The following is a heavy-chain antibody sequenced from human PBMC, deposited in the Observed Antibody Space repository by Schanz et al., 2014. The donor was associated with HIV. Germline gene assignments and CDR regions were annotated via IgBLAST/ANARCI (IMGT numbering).Heavy chain of an antibody. CDR2: TSYDGTKK. V-gene: IGHV3-30*18. J-gene: IGHJ4*02. CDR3: AKPEYDSSGNSQSHFDY. CDR1: GFTFDSYG. Sequence: QVQLVESGGGVVQPGRSLRLSCAASGFTFDSYGIHWVRQAPGKGLEWVAVTSYDGTKKHYADSVKGRVTISRDNSKNTLYLQMTTLRTEDTAVYYCAKPEYDSSGNSQSHFDYWGQGTLVTVSS. D-gene: IGHD3-22*01.